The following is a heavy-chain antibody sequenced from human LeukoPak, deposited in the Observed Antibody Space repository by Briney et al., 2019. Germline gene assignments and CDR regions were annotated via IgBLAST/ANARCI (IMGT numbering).Heavy chain of an antibody. CDR3: AKDFLFGPYYDSSGYYIFDY. V-gene: IGHV3-48*01. Sequence: PGRSLRLSCAASGFTFSSYSMNWVRQAPGKGLEWVSYISSSSSTIYYTDSVKGRFTVSRDNSKNTLYLQMNSLRAEDTAVYYCAKDFLFGPYYDSSGYYIFDYWGQGTLVTVSS. D-gene: IGHD3-22*01. J-gene: IGHJ4*02. CDR2: ISSSSSTI. CDR1: GFTFSSYS.